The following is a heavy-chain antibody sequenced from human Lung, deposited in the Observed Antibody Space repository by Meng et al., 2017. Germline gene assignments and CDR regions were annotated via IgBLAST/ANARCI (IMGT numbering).Heavy chain of an antibody. D-gene: IGHD4-11*01. CDR3: ARGPTTMAHDFDY. CDR2: INHSGST. Sequence: QVQLQQWGAGLLKPSETLSLTFVVSGGSFSDYYWSWIRQPPGKGLEWIGEINHSGSTNYNPSLESRATISVDTSQNNLSLKLSSVTAADSAVYSCARGPTTMAHDFDYWGQGTLVTVSS. CDR1: GGSFSDYY. V-gene: IGHV4-34*01. J-gene: IGHJ4*02.